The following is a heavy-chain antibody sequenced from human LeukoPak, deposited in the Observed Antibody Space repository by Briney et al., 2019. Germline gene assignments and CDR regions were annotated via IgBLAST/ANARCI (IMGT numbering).Heavy chain of an antibody. CDR3: ARGNSYYDSSDYFPWESFQH. J-gene: IGHJ1*01. CDR2: IFYSGST. V-gene: IGHV4-59*01. D-gene: IGHD3-22*01. Sequence: PSETLSPTCTVSGGSISTYYWSWIRQPPGKGLEWIGYIFYSGSTNYNPSLKSRVTISVDTSKNQFSLNLSSVTAADTAVYYCARGNSYYDSSDYFPWESFQHWGQGTLVTVSS. CDR1: GGSISTYY.